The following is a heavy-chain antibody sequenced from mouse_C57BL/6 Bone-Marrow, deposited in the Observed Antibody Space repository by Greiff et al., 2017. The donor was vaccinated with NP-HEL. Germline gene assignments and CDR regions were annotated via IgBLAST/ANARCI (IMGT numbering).Heavy chain of an antibody. J-gene: IGHJ4*01. CDR3: ARQGTTVVASRYSYYAMDY. CDR2: ISNGGGST. CDR1: GFTFSDYY. V-gene: IGHV5-12*01. Sequence: DVKLVESGGGLVQPGGSLKLSCAASGFTFSDYYMYWVRQTPEKRLEWVAYISNGGGSTYYPDTVKGRFPISRDNAKNTLYLQMSRLKSEDTAIYYCARQGTTVVASRYSYYAMDYWGQGTSVTVSS. D-gene: IGHD1-1*01.